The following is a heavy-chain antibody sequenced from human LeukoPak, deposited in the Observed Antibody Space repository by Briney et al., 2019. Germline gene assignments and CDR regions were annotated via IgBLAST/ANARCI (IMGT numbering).Heavy chain of an antibody. CDR2: INPNSGGT. CDR1: GCTFTGYY. J-gene: IGHJ4*02. D-gene: IGHD6-13*01. CDR3: ARDRTAAAGRRGYFGY. Sequence: ASVKVSCKASGCTFTGYYMHWVRQAPGQGLEWMGWINPNSGGTNYAQKFQGRVTMTRDTSISTAYMELSRLRSDDTAVYYCARDRTAAAGRRGYFGYWGQGTLVTVSS. V-gene: IGHV1-2*02.